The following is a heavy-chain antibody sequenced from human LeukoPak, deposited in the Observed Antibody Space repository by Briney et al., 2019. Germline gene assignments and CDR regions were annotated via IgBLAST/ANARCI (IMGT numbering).Heavy chain of an antibody. Sequence: GGSLRLSCAASGFTFSNYPMHWVRQAPGKGLEWVAFIRYDGSNKYYADSVKGRFTISRDNSKNTLYLQMNSLRAEDTAVYYCAKDLIRITMIVVVRMGFDYWGQGTLVTVSS. CDR1: GFTFSNYP. D-gene: IGHD3-22*01. CDR2: IRYDGSNK. V-gene: IGHV3-30*02. J-gene: IGHJ4*02. CDR3: AKDLIRITMIVVVRMGFDY.